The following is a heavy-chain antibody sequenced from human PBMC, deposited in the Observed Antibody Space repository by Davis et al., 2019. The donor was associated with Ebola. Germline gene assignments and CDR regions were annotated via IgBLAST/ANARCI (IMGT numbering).Heavy chain of an antibody. D-gene: IGHD3-10*01. CDR2: IYPGDSDT. Sequence: GESLKISCKGSGYSFSNYWVGWVRQMPGKGLEWMGIIYPGDSDTRYSPSFQGQVTISADKSINTAYLQWSSLKASDTAMYYCARLRLGRVNWFDPWGQGTLVTVSS. J-gene: IGHJ5*02. V-gene: IGHV5-51*01. CDR3: ARLRLGRVNWFDP. CDR1: GYSFSNYW.